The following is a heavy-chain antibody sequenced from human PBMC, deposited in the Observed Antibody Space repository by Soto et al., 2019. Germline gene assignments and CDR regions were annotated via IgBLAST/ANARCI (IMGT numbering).Heavy chain of an antibody. CDR1: GGSISSDNHF. CDR3: AREVITPVHQGADDAFDL. J-gene: IGHJ3*01. Sequence: QVQLQEAGPGLVKPSQTLSLTCIVSGGSISSDNHFWSWIRQPPGKGLEWIGYIFYSGSAYYSSSLKSRVSISIDTSKNQFFLNLSSVTAADTAMYSCAREVITPVHQGADDAFDLWGQGTMVTVSS. CDR2: IFYSGSA. V-gene: IGHV4-30-4*01. D-gene: IGHD2-15*01.